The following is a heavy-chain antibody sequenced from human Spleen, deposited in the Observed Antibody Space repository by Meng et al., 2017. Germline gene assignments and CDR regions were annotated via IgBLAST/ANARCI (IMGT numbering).Heavy chain of an antibody. CDR1: GFTVSSNE. CDR3: ARDPSYWYNQVDY. D-gene: IGHD1/OR15-1a*01. Sequence: GESLKISCAASGFTVSSNEMSWVRQAPGKGLEWVSSISGGSTYYADSRKGRFTISRDNSKNTLHLQMNSLRAEDTAVYYCARDPSYWYNQVDYWGQGTLVTVSS. J-gene: IGHJ4*02. V-gene: IGHV3-38-3*01. CDR2: ISGGST.